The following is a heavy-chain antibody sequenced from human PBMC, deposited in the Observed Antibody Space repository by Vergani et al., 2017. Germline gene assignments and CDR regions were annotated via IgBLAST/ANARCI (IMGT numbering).Heavy chain of an antibody. Sequence: QVQLQQWGAGLLKPSETLSLTCAVYGGSFSGYYWSWIRQPPGNGLEWIGEINHSGSTNYNPSLKSRVTISVDTSKNQFSLKLSSVTAADTAVYYCARVGMRIAAAVTDWGQGTLVTVSS. V-gene: IGHV4-34*01. J-gene: IGHJ4*02. D-gene: IGHD6-13*01. CDR1: GGSFSGYY. CDR2: INHSGST. CDR3: ARVGMRIAAAVTD.